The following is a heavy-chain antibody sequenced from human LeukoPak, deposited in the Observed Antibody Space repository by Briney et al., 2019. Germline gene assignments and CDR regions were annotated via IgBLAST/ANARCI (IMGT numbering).Heavy chain of an antibody. CDR2: IYSGGST. CDR3: ARHESDLWSGYYDY. J-gene: IGHJ4*02. CDR1: GFTASSNY. Sequence: GGSLRLSCAASGFTASSNYMSWVRQAPGKGLEWVSVIYSGGSTYYADSVKGRFTISRDNSKNTLYLQMNSLRAEDTAVYYCARHESDLWSGYYDYWGQGTLATVSS. V-gene: IGHV3-53*01. D-gene: IGHD3-3*01.